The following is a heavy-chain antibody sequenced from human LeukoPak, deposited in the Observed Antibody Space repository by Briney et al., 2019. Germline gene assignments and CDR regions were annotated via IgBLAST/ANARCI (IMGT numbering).Heavy chain of an antibody. D-gene: IGHD2-21*02. CDR2: ISGSGGST. CDR3: ARESVVVTAIGSYFDP. V-gene: IGHV3-23*01. Sequence: PGGSLRLTCAASGFTFSSYAMSWVRQAPGKGLEWVSAISGSGGSTYYADSVKGRFTISRDNAKNSLYLQMNSMRAEDTAVYYCARESVVVTAIGSYFDPWGQGTLVTVSS. CDR1: GFTFSSYA. J-gene: IGHJ5*02.